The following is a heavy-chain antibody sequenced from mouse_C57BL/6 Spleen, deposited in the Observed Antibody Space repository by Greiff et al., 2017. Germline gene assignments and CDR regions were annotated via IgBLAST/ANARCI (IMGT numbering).Heavy chain of an antibody. CDR2: IWSDGST. J-gene: IGHJ2*01. CDR1: VFSLTSYG. Sequence: QVQLQQSATVLFSPSHSLSITFTFSVFSLTSYGVHWVRQPPGKGLEWLVVIWSDGSTTYNSALKSRLSISKDNSKSQVLLKMNSLQTDDTAMYYCARHGYYEDFDYWGQGTTLTVSS. D-gene: IGHD2-3*01. CDR3: ARHGYYEDFDY. V-gene: IGHV2-6-1*01.